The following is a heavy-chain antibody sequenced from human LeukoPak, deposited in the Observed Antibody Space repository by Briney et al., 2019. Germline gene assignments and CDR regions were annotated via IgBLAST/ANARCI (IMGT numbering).Heavy chain of an antibody. CDR3: AKDNGIVAPSIPLDY. J-gene: IGHJ4*02. CDR1: GFTFSFYG. V-gene: IGHV3-23*01. CDR2: ISGSGGST. Sequence: GGTLRLSCAASGFTFSFYGMNWVRQAPGKGLEWVSAISGSGGSTYYADSVRGRFTISRDNSQETLFLQMNSLRADDTAVYYCAKDNGIVAPSIPLDYWGQGTLVTVSS. D-gene: IGHD5-12*01.